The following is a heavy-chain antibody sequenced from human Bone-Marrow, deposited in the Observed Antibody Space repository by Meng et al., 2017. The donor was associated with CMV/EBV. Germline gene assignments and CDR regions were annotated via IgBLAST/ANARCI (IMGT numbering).Heavy chain of an antibody. V-gene: IGHV3-7*01. CDR1: GFTFSSYW. CDR2: IKQDGSEK. J-gene: IGHJ4*02. D-gene: IGHD4-17*01. CDR3: ARASTYGVFDY. Sequence: GESLKISCAASGFTFSSYWMSWVRQAPGKGLEWVANIKQDGSEKYYVDSVKGRFTISRDNAKNSLYLQMNSLRAEDTAVYYCARASTYGVFDYWGQGTLVTVSS.